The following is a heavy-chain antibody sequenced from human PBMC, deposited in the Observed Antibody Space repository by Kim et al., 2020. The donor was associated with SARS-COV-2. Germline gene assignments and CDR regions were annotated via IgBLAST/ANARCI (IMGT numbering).Heavy chain of an antibody. V-gene: IGHV1-18*01. CDR3: ARVLISNYYGMDV. Sequence: AQKLQGRVTMTTDTSTSTAYMELRSLRSDDTAVYYCARVLISNYYGMDVWGQGTTVTVSS. D-gene: IGHD3-16*01. J-gene: IGHJ6*02.